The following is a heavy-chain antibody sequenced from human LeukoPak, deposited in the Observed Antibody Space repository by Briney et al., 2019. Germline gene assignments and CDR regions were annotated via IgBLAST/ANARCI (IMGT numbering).Heavy chain of an antibody. CDR3: ASGGVFSSSWNDN. Sequence: GGSLRLSCAASGFTFSSYWMHWVRQAPGKGLMWVSRINSDGSITNYADSVKGRFTISRDNAKNTLYLQMNSLRAEDTAVYYCASGGVFSSSWNDNWGQGTLVTVSS. V-gene: IGHV3-74*01. CDR1: GFTFSSYW. J-gene: IGHJ4*02. CDR2: INSDGSIT. D-gene: IGHD6-13*01.